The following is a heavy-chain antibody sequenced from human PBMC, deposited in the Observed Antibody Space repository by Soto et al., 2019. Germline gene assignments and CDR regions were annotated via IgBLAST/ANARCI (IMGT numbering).Heavy chain of an antibody. CDR2: ISSSSSYT. D-gene: IGHD3-10*01. V-gene: IGHV3-11*06. CDR1: GFTFSDYY. CDR3: ARDRNYYGSGDWYFDL. J-gene: IGHJ2*01. Sequence: GGSLRLSCAASGFTFSDYYMSWIRQAPGKGLEWVSYISSSSSYTNYADSVKGRFTISRDNAKNSLYLQMNSLRAEDTAVYYCARDRNYYGSGDWYFDLWGRGTLVTVSS.